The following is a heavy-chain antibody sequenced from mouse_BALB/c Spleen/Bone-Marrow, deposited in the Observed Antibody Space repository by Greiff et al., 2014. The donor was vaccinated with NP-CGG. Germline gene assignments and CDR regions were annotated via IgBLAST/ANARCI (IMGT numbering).Heavy chain of an antibody. CDR1: GYKFSSSW. V-gene: IGHV1-9*01. J-gene: IGHJ3*01. CDR2: ILPGSGST. CDR3: AKWGSALACFDY. Sequence: QVQLQQSGTELVKPGASVKISCTATGYKFSSSWIEWVNQRPEHGLEWIGRILPGSGSTKYNEKFKGKATFTADTSSNTAYLQLSSTTSEDSAFYYCAKWGSALACFDYWGQGTLLTVSA.